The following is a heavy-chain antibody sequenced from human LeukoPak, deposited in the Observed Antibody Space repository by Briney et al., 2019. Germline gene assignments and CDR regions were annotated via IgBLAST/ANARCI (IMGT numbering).Heavy chain of an antibody. J-gene: IGHJ4*02. D-gene: IGHD4-17*01. V-gene: IGHV3-48*03. CDR1: GFTFSSYE. CDR2: ISSSGSTI. CDR3: ARDPYYGDYVV. Sequence: GGSLRLSCAASGFTFSSYEMNWVRQAPGMGLEWVSYISSSGSTIYYADSVKGRFTISRDNANNSLYLQMNSLRAEDTAVYYCARDPYYGDYVVWGQGTLVTVSS.